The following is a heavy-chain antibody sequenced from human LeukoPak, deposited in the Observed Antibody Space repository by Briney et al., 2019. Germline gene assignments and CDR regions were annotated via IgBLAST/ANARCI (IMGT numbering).Heavy chain of an antibody. CDR3: ARDAVTYDDYVWGSDQHTPLFHDY. J-gene: IGHJ4*02. D-gene: IGHD3-16*01. CDR2: ISGSGSYI. CDR1: GFTFRDHC. V-gene: IGHV3-21*01. Sequence: RPGGSLRLSCEASGFTFRDHCMNWVRQAPGKGLEWVSSISGSGSYIYYADSVKGRFTVSRDNAKNSLFLQMNSLRAEDTAVYYCARDAVTYDDYVWGSDQHTPLFHDYWGQGTLVTVSS.